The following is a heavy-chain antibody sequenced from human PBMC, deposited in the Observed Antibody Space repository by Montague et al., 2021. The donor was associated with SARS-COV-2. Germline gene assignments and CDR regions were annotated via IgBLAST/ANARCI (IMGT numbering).Heavy chain of an antibody. CDR1: AFTVGSYD. CDR3: VTLRDYGSGSYYDV. J-gene: IGHJ6*02. D-gene: IGHD3-10*01. Sequence: SLSLSCAASAFTVGSYDLHWVRQDIGKRLEWVSAITTDGDTFYPDSVKGRFTVSRDFAKNSLSLQMNSLRTGDTAVYYCVTLRDYGSGSYYDVWGQRTTVTVSS. V-gene: IGHV3-13*01. CDR2: ITTDGDT.